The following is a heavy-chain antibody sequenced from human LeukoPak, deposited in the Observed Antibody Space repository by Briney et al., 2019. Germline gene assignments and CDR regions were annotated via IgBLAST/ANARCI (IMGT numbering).Heavy chain of an antibody. Sequence: ASVKVSCKASGYTITGYYMHWVRQAPGQGLEWMGWINPNSGGTNCAQKFQGRVTMTRDTSISTAYMELSRLRSDDTAVYYCARGATTGDFDYWGQGTLVTVSS. V-gene: IGHV1-2*02. CDR2: INPNSGGT. D-gene: IGHD1-26*01. CDR1: GYTITGYY. CDR3: ARGATTGDFDY. J-gene: IGHJ4*02.